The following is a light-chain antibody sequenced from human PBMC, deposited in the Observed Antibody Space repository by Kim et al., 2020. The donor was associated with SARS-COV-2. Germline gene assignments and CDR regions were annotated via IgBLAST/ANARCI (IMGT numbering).Light chain of an antibody. CDR1: NIGSKN. Sequence: SYELTQPLSVSVALGQTARITCGGNNIGSKNVHWYQQKPGQAPVLVIYRDSNRPSGIPERFSGSNSGNTATLTISRAQAGDEADYYCQGGDSSTAVLGGG. J-gene: IGLJ3*02. V-gene: IGLV3-9*01. CDR3: QGGDSSTAV. CDR2: RDS.